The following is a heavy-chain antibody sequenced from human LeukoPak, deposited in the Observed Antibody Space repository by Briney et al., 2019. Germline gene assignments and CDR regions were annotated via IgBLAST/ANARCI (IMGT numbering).Heavy chain of an antibody. D-gene: IGHD3-10*01. J-gene: IGHJ4*02. V-gene: IGHV4-39*01. CDR2: IYYSGST. CDR1: VGSISSSSYY. Sequence: SETLSLTCTVSVGSISSSSYYGGWIRQPPGKGLEWIGSIYYSGSTYYNPSLTSGVTISVDTSKNQFSLKLSSVTAADTAVYYCGRLGGYSHPDYWGQGTLVTVSS. CDR3: GRLGGYSHPDY.